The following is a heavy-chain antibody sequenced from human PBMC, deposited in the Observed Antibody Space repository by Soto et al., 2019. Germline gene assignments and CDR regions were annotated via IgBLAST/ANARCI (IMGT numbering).Heavy chain of an antibody. D-gene: IGHD3-22*01. CDR3: ARDSGDSSGYHQTH. Sequence: GGSLRLSCAASGFTFSDYYMSWIRQAPGKGLEWVSYISSSGSTIYYADSVKGRFTISRDNAKNSLYLQMNSLRAEDTAVYFCARDSGDSSGYHQTHWGQGTLVTVSS. CDR1: GFTFSDYY. V-gene: IGHV3-11*01. J-gene: IGHJ4*02. CDR2: ISSSGSTI.